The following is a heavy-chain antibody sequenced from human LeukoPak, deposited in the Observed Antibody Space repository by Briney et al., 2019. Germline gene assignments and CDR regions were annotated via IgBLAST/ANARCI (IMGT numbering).Heavy chain of an antibody. CDR2: IIPILGIA. Sequence: GASVKVSCRASGYTFTSYGISWVRQAPGQGLEWMGRIIPILGIANYAQKFQGRVTITADKSTSTAYMELSSLRSEDTAVYYCARDPTSGAPVNWFDPWGQGTLVTVSS. V-gene: IGHV1-69*04. CDR1: GYTFTSYG. D-gene: IGHD3-16*01. CDR3: ARDPTSGAPVNWFDP. J-gene: IGHJ5*02.